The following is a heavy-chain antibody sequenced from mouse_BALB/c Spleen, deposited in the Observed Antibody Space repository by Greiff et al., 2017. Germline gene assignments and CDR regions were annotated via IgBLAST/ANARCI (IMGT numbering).Heavy chain of an antibody. D-gene: IGHD1-1*01. CDR2: INPSTGYT. CDR1: GYTFTSYW. CDR3: ARRERTVVAHFDY. V-gene: IGHV1-7*01. J-gene: IGHJ2*01. Sequence: QVQLKESGAELAKPGASVKMSCKASGYTFTSYWMHWVKQRPGQGLEWIGYINPSTGYTEYNQKFKDKATLTADKSSSTAYMQLSSLTSEDSAVYYCARRERTVVAHFDYWGQGTTLTVSS.